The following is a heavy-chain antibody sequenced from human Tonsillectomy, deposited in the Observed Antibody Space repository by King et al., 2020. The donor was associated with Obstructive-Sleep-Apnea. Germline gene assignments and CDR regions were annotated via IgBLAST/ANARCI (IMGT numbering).Heavy chain of an antibody. CDR3: ARGRTLIAQDH. D-gene: IGHD3-22*01. J-gene: IGHJ4*02. CDR1: GYSIHNGYY. V-gene: IGHV4-38-2*02. CDR2: IYRNGNT. Sequence: VQLQESGPGLVKPLETLSLTCIVSGYSIHNGYYWGWIRQSPGQGLEWIGSIYRNGNTYNNPSLKSRVTMSVDTSQNQFSLNLSSVTAADTAVYYCARGRTLIAQDHWGQGTLVTVSS.